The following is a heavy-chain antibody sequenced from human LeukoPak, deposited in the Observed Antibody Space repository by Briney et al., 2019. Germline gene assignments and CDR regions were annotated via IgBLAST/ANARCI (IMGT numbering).Heavy chain of an antibody. CDR3: ARSGSPQYYYYMDV. J-gene: IGHJ6*03. Sequence: ASVKVSCKASGYTFTSYGVSCVRQVPGQGLEWMGWISAYNGKTNYAQKVQGRVTMTTDTSTSTAYMELRSLRSDDTAVYYCARSGSPQYYYYMDVWGKGTTVTVSS. CDR2: ISAYNGKT. V-gene: IGHV1-18*01. D-gene: IGHD1-26*01. CDR1: GYTFTSYG.